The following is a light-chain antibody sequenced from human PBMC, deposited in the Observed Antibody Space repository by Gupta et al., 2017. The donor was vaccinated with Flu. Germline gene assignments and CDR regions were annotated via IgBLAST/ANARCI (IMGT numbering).Light chain of an antibody. Sequence: QSVLTQPPSASGTPGQRVTISCSGSTSNIGSNPVNWYQQVPGTAPKLLIYSNDQRPSGVPDRFSGSKSDTSASLAISGLQAEDEAVYYCATWDDSRNGPVFGGGSKLTVL. CDR2: SND. J-gene: IGLJ3*02. CDR1: TSNIGSNP. V-gene: IGLV1-44*01. CDR3: ATWDDSRNGPV.